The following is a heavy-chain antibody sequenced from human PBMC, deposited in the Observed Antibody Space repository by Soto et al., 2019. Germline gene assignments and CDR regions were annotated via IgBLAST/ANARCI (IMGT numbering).Heavy chain of an antibody. V-gene: IGHV1-2*02. CDR3: GRDAVGATQLGWFDP. CDR2: MNPRSGDT. CDR1: GYTFIGYY. Sequence: QVQLVQSGAEVKEPGASVKVSCKTSGYTFIGYYMHWVRQAPGQGLEWMGWMNPRSGDTNYAQNFQGRVTMTRDASFNTDYIELRRMRSDDTAVYFCGRDAVGATQLGWFDPWGQGTLVTVSS. D-gene: IGHD1-26*01. J-gene: IGHJ5*02.